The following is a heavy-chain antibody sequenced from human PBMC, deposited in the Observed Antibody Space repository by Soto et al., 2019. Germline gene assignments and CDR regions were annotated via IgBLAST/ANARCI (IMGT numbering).Heavy chain of an antibody. CDR2: INHSGST. Sequence: GCCWSMKNQPPGKGLEWIGEINHSGSTNYNPSLKSRVTISVDTSKNQFSLKLSSVTAADTAVYYCAREGPKNYYFDYWGQGTLVTVSS. J-gene: IGHJ4*02. V-gene: IGHV4-34*01. CDR1: GCC. CDR3: AREGPKNYYFDY.